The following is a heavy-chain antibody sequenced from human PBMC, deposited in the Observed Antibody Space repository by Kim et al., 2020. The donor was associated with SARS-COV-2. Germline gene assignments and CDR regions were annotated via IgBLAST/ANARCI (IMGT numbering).Heavy chain of an antibody. CDR3: AGVKVRGVMKNFDL. D-gene: IGHD3-10*01. J-gene: IGHJ2*01. V-gene: IGHV4-59*01. Sequence: PSLRSRVTISVDTSKTQFSLKLVSVTAAEPAVYYCAGVKVRGVMKNFDLWGRGTLVTVSS.